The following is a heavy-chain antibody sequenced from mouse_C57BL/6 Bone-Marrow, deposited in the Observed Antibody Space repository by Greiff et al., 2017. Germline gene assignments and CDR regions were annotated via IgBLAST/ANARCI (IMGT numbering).Heavy chain of an antibody. J-gene: IGHJ3*01. D-gene: IGHD1-1*01. Sequence: QVQLQQSGAELVKPGASVKLSCKASGYTFTEYTIHWVKQRSGQGLEWIGWFYPGSGSIKYNEKFKDKATLTADKSSSTVYMELSRLTSEDSAVYFCARHEDDYYYGSSWDWFAYWGQGTLVTVSA. CDR1: GYTFTEYT. V-gene: IGHV1-62-2*01. CDR3: ARHEDDYYYGSSWDWFAY. CDR2: FYPGSGSI.